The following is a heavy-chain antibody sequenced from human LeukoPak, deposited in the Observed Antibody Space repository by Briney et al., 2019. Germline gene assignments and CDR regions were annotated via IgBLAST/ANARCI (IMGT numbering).Heavy chain of an antibody. J-gene: IGHJ2*01. CDR3: TRNGGYSDWYFDV. CDR2: IYYSGST. D-gene: IGHD4-23*01. V-gene: IGHV4-39*07. Sequence: SETLSLTCTVSGGSISSSSYHWGWIRQPPGKGLEWIGSIYYSGSTYYNPSLKSRVTISVDTSKNQFSLKLSSVTAADTAVYYCTRNGGYSDWYFDVWGRGTLVTVSS. CDR1: GGSISSSSYH.